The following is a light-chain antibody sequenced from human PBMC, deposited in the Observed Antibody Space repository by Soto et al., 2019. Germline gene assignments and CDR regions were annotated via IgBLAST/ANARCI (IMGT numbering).Light chain of an antibody. CDR2: DVT. CDR1: SGDVGLYDY. CDR3: CSYAGSYTFYV. Sequence: QSALTQPRSVSGSPGQSVTISCTGTSGDVGLYDYVSWYQHHPGKAPKLMIYDVTKRPSGVPDRFSGSKSGNTASLTISGLQAEHEADYYCCSYAGSYTFYVFGTGTKVTVL. V-gene: IGLV2-11*01. J-gene: IGLJ1*01.